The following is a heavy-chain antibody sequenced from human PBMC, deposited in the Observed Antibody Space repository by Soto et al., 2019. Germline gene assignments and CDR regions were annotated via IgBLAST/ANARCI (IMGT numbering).Heavy chain of an antibody. V-gene: IGHV1-69*13. J-gene: IGHJ6*02. D-gene: IGHD6-13*01. CDR1: GGTFSSYA. CDR2: IIPIFGTA. Sequence: ASVKVSCKASGGTFSSYAISWVRQAPGQGLEWMGGIIPIFGTANYAQKFQGRVTITADESTSTAYMELSSLRSEDTAVYYCARETIAAAGNDYYYYGMDVWGQGTTVTVS. CDR3: ARETIAAAGNDYYYYGMDV.